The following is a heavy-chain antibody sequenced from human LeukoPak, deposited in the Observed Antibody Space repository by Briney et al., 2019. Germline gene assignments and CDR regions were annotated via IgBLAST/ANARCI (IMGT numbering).Heavy chain of an antibody. CDR3: ATSGIAVAGKGSWFDP. Sequence: PSETLSLTCTVSGGSISSYYWSWIQQPPGKGLEWIGYIYYSGSTNYNPSLKSRVTISVDTSKNQFSLKLSSVTTADTAVYYCATSGIAVAGKGSWFDPWGQGTLVTVSS. CDR1: GGSISSYY. V-gene: IGHV4-59*12. D-gene: IGHD6-19*01. J-gene: IGHJ5*02. CDR2: IYYSGST.